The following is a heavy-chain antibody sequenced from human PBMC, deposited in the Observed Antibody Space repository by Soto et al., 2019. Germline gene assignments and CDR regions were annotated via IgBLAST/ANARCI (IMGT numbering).Heavy chain of an antibody. V-gene: IGHV1-69*13. J-gene: IGHJ4*02. D-gene: IGHD6-6*01. CDR1: GGTFSSYA. CDR3: ARVTRQLVRLGYFDY. Sequence: GASVKVSCKASGGTFSSYAISWVRQAPGQGLEWMGGIIPIFGTANYAQKFQGRVTITADESTSTAYMELSSLGSEDTAVYYCARVTRQLVRLGYFDYWGQGTLVTVSS. CDR2: IIPIFGTA.